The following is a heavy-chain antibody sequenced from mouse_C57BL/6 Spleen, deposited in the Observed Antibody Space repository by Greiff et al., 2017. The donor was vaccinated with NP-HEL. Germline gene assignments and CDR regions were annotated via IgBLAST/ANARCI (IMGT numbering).Heavy chain of an antibody. CDR1: GYAFSSSW. CDR2: IYPGDGGT. J-gene: IGHJ4*01. D-gene: IGHD1-1*02. Sequence: VKLMESGPELVKPGASVKISCKASGYAFSSSWMNWVKQRPGKGLEWIGRIYPGDGGTNYNGKFKGKATLTADKSSSTAYMQLSSLTSEDSAVYFCAYGPRYAMDYWGQGTSVTVSS. V-gene: IGHV1-82*01. CDR3: AYGPRYAMDY.